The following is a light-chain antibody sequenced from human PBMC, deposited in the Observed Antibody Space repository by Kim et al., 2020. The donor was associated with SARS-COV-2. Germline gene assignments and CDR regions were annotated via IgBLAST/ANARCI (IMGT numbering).Light chain of an antibody. CDR2: LGS. J-gene: IGKJ1*01. CDR1: KSLVQRNGNNY. Sequence: EPDAISCKSGKSLVQRNGNNYLNWYLHKPGQSPQLLIYLGSNRASGVPDRFSGSGSGTDFTLTISRVDAEDVGVYYCMQALNTRTFGQGTKVDIK. V-gene: IGKV2-28*01. CDR3: MQALNTRT.